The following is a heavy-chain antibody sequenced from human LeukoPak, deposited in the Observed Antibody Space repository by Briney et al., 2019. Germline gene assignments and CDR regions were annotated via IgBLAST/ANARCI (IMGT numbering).Heavy chain of an antibody. CDR2: INHSGST. CDR3: ARGRSYYYGSGILFDY. Sequence: PSETLSLTCAVYGGSFSGYYWSWIRQPPGKGLEWIGEINHSGSTNYNPSLKSRVTISVDTSKNQFSLKLSSVTAADTVVYYCARGRSYYYGSGILFDYWGQGTLVTVSS. J-gene: IGHJ4*02. V-gene: IGHV4-34*01. D-gene: IGHD3-10*01. CDR1: GGSFSGYY.